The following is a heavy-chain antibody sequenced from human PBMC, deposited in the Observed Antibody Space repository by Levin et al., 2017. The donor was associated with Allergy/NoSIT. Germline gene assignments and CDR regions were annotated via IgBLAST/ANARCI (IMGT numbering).Heavy chain of an antibody. J-gene: IGHJ4*02. Sequence: SVKVSCKASGGTFSSYAISWVRQAPGQGLEWMGGIIPIFGTANYAQKFQGRVTITADESTSTAYMELSSLRSEDTAVYYCARVRYYGSGSYRYYFDYWGQGTLVTVSS. V-gene: IGHV1-69*13. D-gene: IGHD3-10*01. CDR3: ARVRYYGSGSYRYYFDY. CDR1: GGTFSSYA. CDR2: IIPIFGTA.